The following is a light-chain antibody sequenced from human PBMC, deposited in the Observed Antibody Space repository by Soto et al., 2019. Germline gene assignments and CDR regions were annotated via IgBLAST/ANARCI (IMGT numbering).Light chain of an antibody. Sequence: QSALTQPASVSGSPGLSITISCTGTSSDVAAYNYVSWYQQHPGQAPKLIIYEVTNRPSGVSSRFSGSKSGSTASLTISGLQAEDEAHYYCSSYTIDSSVVFGGGTKLTVL. CDR3: SSYTIDSSVV. J-gene: IGLJ2*01. CDR1: SSDVAAYNY. V-gene: IGLV2-14*01. CDR2: EVT.